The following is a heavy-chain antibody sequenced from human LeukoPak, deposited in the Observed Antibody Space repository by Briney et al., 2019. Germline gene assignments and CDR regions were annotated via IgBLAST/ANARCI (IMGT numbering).Heavy chain of an antibody. D-gene: IGHD5-12*01. Sequence: PSETLSLTCNVSGGSISTSSYFWGWIRQLPGKGLEWIGSLYYSGSTNYNPSLKSRVTISVDTSKNQFSLKLSSVTAADTAVYYCARRRRGYPLYYFDYWGQGTLVTVSS. CDR3: ARRRRGYPLYYFDY. CDR2: LYYSGST. V-gene: IGHV4-39*07. J-gene: IGHJ4*02. CDR1: GGSISTSSYF.